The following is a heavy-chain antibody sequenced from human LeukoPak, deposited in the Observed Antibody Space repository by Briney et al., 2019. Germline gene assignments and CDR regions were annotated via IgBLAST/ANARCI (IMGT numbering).Heavy chain of an antibody. V-gene: IGHV4-61*02. CDR1: GNSISSGDNY. J-gene: IGHJ4*02. CDR3: ARDFPPTTVTTQDFDY. D-gene: IGHD4-17*01. CDR2: IYTSGST. Sequence: SETLSLTCTVSGNSISSGDNYWSWIRQPAGKGLEWIGRIYTSGSTNYNPSLKSRVSISVDTSKNQFSLKLSSVTAADTAVYYCARDFPPTTVTTQDFDYWGQGTLVTVSS.